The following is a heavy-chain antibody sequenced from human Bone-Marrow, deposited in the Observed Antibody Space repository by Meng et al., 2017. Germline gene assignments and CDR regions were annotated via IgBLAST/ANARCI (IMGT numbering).Heavy chain of an antibody. CDR3: ARKAGNCISTTCYSLDY. Sequence: QGRLVKSVVEVMKPGSSVKVSCKALGGIFSNYVTGWVRKAPGQGLEWMGGINAVFGTTNYAQKFQDRVTITSDESTSTVYMELTRLTSEDTAVYFCARKAGNCISTTCYSLDYWGQGTLVTVSS. V-gene: IGHV1-69*05. CDR2: INAVFGTT. D-gene: IGHD2-2*01. J-gene: IGHJ4*02. CDR1: GGIFSNYV.